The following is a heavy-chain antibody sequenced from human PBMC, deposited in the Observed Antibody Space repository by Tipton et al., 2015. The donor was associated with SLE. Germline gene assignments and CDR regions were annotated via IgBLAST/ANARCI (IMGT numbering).Heavy chain of an antibody. J-gene: IGHJ4*02. D-gene: IGHD2-2*01. CDR2: IYPGDSDT. CDR3: ATTYLGATYPAY. Sequence: VQLVQSGAEVKKPGESLKISCKGSGYRFTTSWIAWVRQMPGKGLEWMGIIYPGDSDTTDSPSFQGQVTISADKSISTAYLQWSSLKASDTAMFYCATTYLGATYPAYGGQGTWVTVSS. V-gene: IGHV5-51*03. CDR1: GYRFTTSW.